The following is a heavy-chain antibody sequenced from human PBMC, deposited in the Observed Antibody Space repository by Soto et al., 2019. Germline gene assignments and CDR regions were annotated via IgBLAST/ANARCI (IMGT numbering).Heavy chain of an antibody. Sequence: PXETLSLTCTVSGGSMSSSSYYWGWIRQPPGKGLEWIGSIYYSGSTYYNPSLKSRVTISVDTSKNQFSLKLSSVTAADTAVYYCARHGAYSTSVYYYYGMDVWGQGPTVTVSS. CDR2: IYYSGST. CDR1: GGSMSSSSYY. CDR3: ARHGAYSTSVYYYYGMDV. D-gene: IGHD6-13*01. J-gene: IGHJ6*02. V-gene: IGHV4-39*01.